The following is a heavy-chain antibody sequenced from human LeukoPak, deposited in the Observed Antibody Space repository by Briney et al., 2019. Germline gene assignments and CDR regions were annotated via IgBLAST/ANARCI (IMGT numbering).Heavy chain of an antibody. D-gene: IGHD1-26*01. J-gene: IGHJ4*02. CDR1: GFTFSSYW. CDR2: IKQDGSEK. CDR3: ARVKGFSGSYYGGPWDY. V-gene: IGHV3-7*01. Sequence: GGSLRLSCAASGFTFSSYWMSWVRQAPGKGLEWVANIKQDGSEKYYVDSVKGRFTISRDNAKNSLYLQMNSLRAEDTAVYYCARVKGFSGSYYGGPWDYWGQGTLVTVSS.